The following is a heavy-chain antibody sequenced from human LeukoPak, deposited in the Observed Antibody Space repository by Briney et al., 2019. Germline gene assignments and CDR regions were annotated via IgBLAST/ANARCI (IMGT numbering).Heavy chain of an antibody. Sequence: LTGGSLRLSCGASGFAYSSFWMSWVRQAPGEGLVWVSRINSDGSSTSYADSVKGRFTISRDNAKNSLYLQMNSLRAEDTAVYYCARDTSRGFQYYFDYWGQGTLVTVSS. CDR2: INSDGSST. CDR1: GFAYSSFW. J-gene: IGHJ4*02. CDR3: ARDTSRGFQYYFDY. D-gene: IGHD4-11*01. V-gene: IGHV3-74*01.